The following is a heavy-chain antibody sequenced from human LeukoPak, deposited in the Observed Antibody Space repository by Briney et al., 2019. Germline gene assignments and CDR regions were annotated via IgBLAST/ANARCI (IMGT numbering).Heavy chain of an antibody. D-gene: IGHD4-17*01. CDR1: GDSISSYY. V-gene: IGHV4-59*01. Sequence: KASETLPLTCTVSGDSISSYYWSWIRQPPGKGLEWIGYIYYSGSTNYNPSLKSRVTISVDTSKNQFSLKLSSVTAADTAVYYCARGYGDYRTRRSTDFDYWGQGTLVTVSS. J-gene: IGHJ4*02. CDR3: ARGYGDYRTRRSTDFDY. CDR2: IYYSGST.